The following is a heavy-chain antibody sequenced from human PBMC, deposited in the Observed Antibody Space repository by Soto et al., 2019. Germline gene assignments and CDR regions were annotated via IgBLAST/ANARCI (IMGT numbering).Heavy chain of an antibody. CDR2: ISGSGGST. Sequence: GGSLRLSCAASGFTFSSYAMSWVRQAPGKGLEWVSAISGSGGSTYYADSVKGRFTISRDNSKNTLYLQMNSLRAEDTAVYYWAETGPPSSFRGYYYYGMDVWGQGTTVTVSS. CDR1: GFTFSSYA. CDR3: AETGPPSSFRGYYYYGMDV. D-gene: IGHD3-10*01. J-gene: IGHJ6*02. V-gene: IGHV3-23*01.